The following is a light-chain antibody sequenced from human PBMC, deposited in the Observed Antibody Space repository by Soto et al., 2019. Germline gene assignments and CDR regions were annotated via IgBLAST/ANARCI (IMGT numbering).Light chain of an antibody. Sequence: QSALTQPASVSGSPGQSITISCTGISSDLGGYNSVSWYQQHPGKAPRLMIYEVSNRPSGVSSRFSGSKSGSTASLTISGLQAVDEANYYCSSYKSGSTLFGGGTKLTVL. CDR1: SSDLGGYNS. J-gene: IGLJ2*01. CDR3: SSYKSGSTL. V-gene: IGLV2-14*01. CDR2: EVS.